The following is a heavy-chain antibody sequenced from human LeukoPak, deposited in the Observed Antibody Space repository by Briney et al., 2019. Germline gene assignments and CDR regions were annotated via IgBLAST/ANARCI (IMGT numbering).Heavy chain of an antibody. CDR3: GRHGGDTWEGWSDY. CDR1: GGSISSSSYY. D-gene: IGHD2-21*01. J-gene: IGHJ4*02. V-gene: IGHV4-39*01. CDR2: IYYSGGT. Sequence: SETLSLPCTVSGGSISSSSYYWGWIRQPPGRGLEWIGSIYYSGGTYYNPSLKSRVTISVDTSKNQFSLKLSSVPAADTAVYYCGRHGGDTWEGWSDYWGKGTLVTVSS.